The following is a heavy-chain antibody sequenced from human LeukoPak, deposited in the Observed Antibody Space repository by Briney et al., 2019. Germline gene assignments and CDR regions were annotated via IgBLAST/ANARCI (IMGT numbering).Heavy chain of an antibody. J-gene: IGHJ4*02. CDR3: AKLYSGYDW. CDR2: INAGNGNT. V-gene: IGHV1-3*01. D-gene: IGHD5-12*01. CDR1: GYIFTTYA. Sequence: AASVKVSCTASGYIFTTYAVHWVRQAPGQGLEWMGWINAGNGNTKYSQNFQGRVTITRDTSASTAYMELSSLQSEDTAVYYCAKLYSGYDWWGQGTLVTVSS.